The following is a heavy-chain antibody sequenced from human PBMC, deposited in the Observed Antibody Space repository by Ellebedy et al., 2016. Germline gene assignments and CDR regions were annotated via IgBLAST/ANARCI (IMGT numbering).Heavy chain of an antibody. Sequence: SVKVSCXASGGTFSSYAISWVRQAPGQGLEWMGGIIPIFGTANYAQKFQGRVTITADESTSTAYMELSSLRSEDTAVYYCARRSITIFGVAPRGWFNPWGQGTLVTVSS. J-gene: IGHJ5*02. CDR2: IIPIFGTA. CDR1: GGTFSSYA. CDR3: ARRSITIFGVAPRGWFNP. D-gene: IGHD3-3*01. V-gene: IGHV1-69*13.